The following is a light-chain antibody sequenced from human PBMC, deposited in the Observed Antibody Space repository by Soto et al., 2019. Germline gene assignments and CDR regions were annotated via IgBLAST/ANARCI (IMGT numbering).Light chain of an antibody. CDR1: QTTSNW. V-gene: IGKV1-5*01. J-gene: IGKJ1*01. CDR2: DAS. CDR3: QQHYSYWT. Sequence: DIHMTQSPSTLSASVGDRVTITCRASQTTSNWLAWYQQKPGKAPKLLIYDASSLEGGVPSRFSGSGSGTEFTLTLSILLPDDFATYYCQQHYSYWTFGQGTKV.